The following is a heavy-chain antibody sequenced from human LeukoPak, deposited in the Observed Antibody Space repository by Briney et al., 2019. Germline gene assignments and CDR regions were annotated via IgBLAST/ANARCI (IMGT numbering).Heavy chain of an antibody. V-gene: IGHV3-21*01. CDR1: GFTFGSYS. Sequence: GGSLRLSWAASGFTFGSYSMSWVRQAPGKVLEWVSSISSSSSYIYYADSGKGRFTISRDNAKNSLYLQMNSLRAEDTAVYYCARGIYYGSGSYDYWGQGTLVTVSS. CDR3: ARGIYYGSGSYDY. D-gene: IGHD3-10*01. J-gene: IGHJ4*02. CDR2: ISSSSSYI.